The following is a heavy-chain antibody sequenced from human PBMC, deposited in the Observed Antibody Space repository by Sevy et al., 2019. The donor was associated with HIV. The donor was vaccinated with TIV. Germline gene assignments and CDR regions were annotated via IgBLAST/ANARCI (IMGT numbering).Heavy chain of an antibody. CDR3: TTILYDFWSGYNYYFDY. CDR2: IKSKTDGGTT. V-gene: IGHV3-15*01. D-gene: IGHD3-3*01. CDR1: VFTFSNAW. Sequence: WGSLRLSCAASVFTFSNAWMSWVRQAPGKGLEWVGRIKSKTDGGTTDYAAPVKGRFTISRDDSKNTLYLQMNSLKTEDTAVYYCTTILYDFWSGYNYYFDYWGQGTLVTVSS. J-gene: IGHJ4*02.